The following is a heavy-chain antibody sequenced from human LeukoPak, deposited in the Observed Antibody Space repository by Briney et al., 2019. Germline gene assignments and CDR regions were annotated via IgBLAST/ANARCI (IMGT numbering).Heavy chain of an antibody. D-gene: IGHD5-18*01. Sequence: SETLSLTCTVSGGSISSGGYYWSWIRQPAGQGLEWIVCIYTSGSTNYNSSLRRRVTISVDTSKNQFSLKLSSVTAADTAVHYCASDVDTAMAPSNWGQGTLVTVSS. CDR1: GGSISSGGYY. CDR2: IYTSGST. CDR3: ASDVDTAMAPSN. V-gene: IGHV4-61*02. J-gene: IGHJ4*02.